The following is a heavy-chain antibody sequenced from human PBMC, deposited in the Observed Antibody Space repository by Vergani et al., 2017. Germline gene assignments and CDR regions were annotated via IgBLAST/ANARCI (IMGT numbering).Heavy chain of an antibody. CDR1: GFTFSNFG. D-gene: IGHD2-21*02. CDR2: IGKDGINT. Sequence: QVQLLESAGGVVQPGGSLRLSCAASGFTFSNFGMHWIRQAPGKGLEWLAYIGKDGINTRYRDAVKGRFTVSRDNSKDLLYLKMDSLRSEDTALYYCAKYLRDSTDGLPDSWGQGTLVIVSS. J-gene: IGHJ4*02. CDR3: AKYLRDSTDGLPDS. V-gene: IGHV3-30*02.